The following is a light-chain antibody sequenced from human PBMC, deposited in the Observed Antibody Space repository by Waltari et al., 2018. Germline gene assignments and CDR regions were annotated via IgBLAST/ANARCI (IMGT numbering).Light chain of an antibody. J-gene: IGLJ3*02. CDR2: VNSDGSH. CDR3: QTGGHGTWV. V-gene: IGLV4-69*01. Sequence: QLVLTQSPSASASLGASVKLTCTLSRGHSSNAIAWHQQQPEKGPRYLMKVNSDGSHSKGDKIPDRFSGSSSGAERYLTISSLQSEDEADYYCQTGGHGTWVFGGGTKLTVL. CDR1: RGHSSNA.